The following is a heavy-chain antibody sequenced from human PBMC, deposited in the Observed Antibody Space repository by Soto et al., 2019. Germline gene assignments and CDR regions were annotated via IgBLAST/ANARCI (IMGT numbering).Heavy chain of an antibody. CDR2: ISSRGSTI. CDR3: ASVTGPPILWPGSSAAFDI. CDR1: GFTFSDYY. D-gene: IGHD2-21*01. Sequence: QVQRVESGGGLDKPGGSLRLCCAASGFTFSDYYMSWIRQAPGKGLEWGAYISSRGSTIYYADSVKGRFTISRDNANNSLYLHMNRLRSEDTAVYYCASVTGPPILWPGSSAAFDIWGQGTMVTVSS. J-gene: IGHJ3*02. V-gene: IGHV3-11*01.